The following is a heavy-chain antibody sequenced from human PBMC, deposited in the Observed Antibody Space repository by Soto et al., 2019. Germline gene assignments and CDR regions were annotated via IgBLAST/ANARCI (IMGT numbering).Heavy chain of an antibody. Sequence: EVQLLESGGGLVQPGGSLRLSCAASGFTFSSYAMSWVRQAPGKGLAWVSAISGGGGSTYYADSVKGRFTISRDNSKNTLDLQMNSLRAADTAVYYCAKEGRTRGGGYFDFWGQGTLVTVSS. CDR2: ISGGGGST. J-gene: IGHJ4*02. CDR3: AKEGRTRGGGYFDF. CDR1: GFTFSSYA. D-gene: IGHD3-10*01. V-gene: IGHV3-23*01.